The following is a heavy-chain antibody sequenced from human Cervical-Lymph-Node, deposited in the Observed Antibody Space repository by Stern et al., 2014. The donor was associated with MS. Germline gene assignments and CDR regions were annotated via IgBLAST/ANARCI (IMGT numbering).Heavy chain of an antibody. CDR2: VSGYHDDN. V-gene: IGHV1-18*01. Sequence: VQLVQSGAEVKKPGASVKVSCKASGYTFTSYGISWGRLAPAQGLAWMGWVSGYHDDNNYVKKFQGRVTITTTTSTSTAYLELRSLRSDDTAVYYCARDPHIAVAGTGGGFDPWGQGTLVTVSS. D-gene: IGHD6-19*01. CDR1: GYTFTSYG. CDR3: ARDPHIAVAGTGGGFDP. J-gene: IGHJ5*02.